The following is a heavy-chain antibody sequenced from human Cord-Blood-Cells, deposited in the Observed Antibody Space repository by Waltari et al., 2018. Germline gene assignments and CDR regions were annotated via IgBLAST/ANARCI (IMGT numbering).Heavy chain of an antibody. CDR3: ARGLRYYGSGSYYNYYYYYMDV. D-gene: IGHD3-10*01. J-gene: IGHJ6*03. Sequence: QVKLQESGPGLVKPSETLSLTCTVSGGSISSYYWSWIRQPAGKVLEWIGRIYTSGSTNYNPSLKSRVTMSVDTSKNQFSLKLSSVTAADTAVYYCARGLRYYGSGSYYNYYYYYMDVWGKGTTDTVSS. V-gene: IGHV4-4*07. CDR2: IYTSGST. CDR1: GGSISSYY.